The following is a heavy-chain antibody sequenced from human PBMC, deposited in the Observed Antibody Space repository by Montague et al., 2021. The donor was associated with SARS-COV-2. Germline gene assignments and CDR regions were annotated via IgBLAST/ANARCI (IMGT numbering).Heavy chain of an antibody. V-gene: IGHV4-61*03. D-gene: IGHD1-1*01. Sequence: SETLSLTCSVSGADVSRGYYYWSWIRQPPGRGLEWIGYVFYTGNTNYXPSLKSRVTISVDTSKSHFSLDLTSVTAADTAVYYCARITVCTKFNCLGFFYFDSWGHGALVTVSS. CDR3: ARITVCTKFNCLGFFYFDS. J-gene: IGHJ4*01. CDR1: GADVSRGYYY. CDR2: VFYTGNT.